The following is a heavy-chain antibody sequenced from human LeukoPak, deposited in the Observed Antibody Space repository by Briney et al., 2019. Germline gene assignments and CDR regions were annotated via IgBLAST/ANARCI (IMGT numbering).Heavy chain of an antibody. V-gene: IGHV3-30*04. Sequence: PGGSLRLSCSASGFTFSSYAMHWVRQAPGKGLEWVAFISYDGRNKYYADSVKGRFTISRDNSKNTLFLQMNSLRAEDTAVYYCAKGYYEIHDAFDIWGQGTMVTVSS. D-gene: IGHD3-9*01. CDR2: ISYDGRNK. J-gene: IGHJ3*02. CDR1: GFTFSSYA. CDR3: AKGYYEIHDAFDI.